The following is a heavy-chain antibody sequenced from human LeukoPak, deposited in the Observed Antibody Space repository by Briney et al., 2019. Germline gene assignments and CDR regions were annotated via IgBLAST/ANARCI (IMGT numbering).Heavy chain of an antibody. CDR2: IRQDGSQI. CDR3: ARAYY. Sequence: GGSLRLSCAASGFTFSTNGMSWVRQAPGKGLDWVASIRQDGSQIYYVDSVKGRFTVSRDNAKNSLYLQMNSLRAEDTAVYYCARAYYWGQGALVTVSS. J-gene: IGHJ4*02. V-gene: IGHV3-7*01. CDR1: GFTFSTNG.